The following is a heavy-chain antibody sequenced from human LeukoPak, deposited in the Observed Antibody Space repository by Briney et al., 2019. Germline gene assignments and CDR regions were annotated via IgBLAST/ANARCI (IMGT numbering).Heavy chain of an antibody. Sequence: SETLSLTCTVSGYSISRGYYWGWIRQPPGKGLEGIGSIYHSGSTYYNPSLKSRVTISVDTSKNQFSLKLSSVTDADTAVYYCARNYDSSGYYNWFDPWGQGTLVTVSS. D-gene: IGHD3-22*01. CDR2: IYHSGST. CDR3: ARNYDSSGYYNWFDP. V-gene: IGHV4-38-2*02. CDR1: GYSISRGYY. J-gene: IGHJ5*02.